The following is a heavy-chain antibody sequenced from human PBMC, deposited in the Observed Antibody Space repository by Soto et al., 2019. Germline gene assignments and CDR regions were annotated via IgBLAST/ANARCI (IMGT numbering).Heavy chain of an antibody. Sequence: QVQLVESGGGVVQPGRSLRLSCAASGFTFSSYAMHWVRQAPGKGLEWVAVISYDGSNKYYADSVKGRFTISRDNSKNTLYLQMNSLRAEDTAVYYCARIPSSLTCFDYWGQGTLVTVSS. CDR1: GFTFSSYA. V-gene: IGHV3-30-3*01. CDR2: ISYDGSNK. D-gene: IGHD2-2*01. J-gene: IGHJ4*02. CDR3: ARIPSSLTCFDY.